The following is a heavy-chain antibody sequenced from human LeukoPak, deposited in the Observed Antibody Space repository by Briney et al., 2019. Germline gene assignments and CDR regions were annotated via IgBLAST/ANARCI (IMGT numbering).Heavy chain of an antibody. D-gene: IGHD3-22*01. Sequence: GGSPRLSCAASGFTFSSYAMHWVRQAPGKGLEWVAVISYDGSNKYYADSVKGRFTISRDNSKNTLYLQMNSLRAEDTAVYYCASARGSSGYYYSFDYWGQGTLVTVSS. CDR1: GFTFSSYA. CDR3: ASARGSSGYYYSFDY. V-gene: IGHV3-30-3*01. CDR2: ISYDGSNK. J-gene: IGHJ4*02.